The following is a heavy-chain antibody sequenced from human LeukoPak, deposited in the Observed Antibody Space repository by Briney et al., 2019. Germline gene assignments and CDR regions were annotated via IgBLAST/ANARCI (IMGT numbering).Heavy chain of an antibody. CDR1: GYTFTSYG. Sequence: ASVKVSCKASGYTFTSYGISWVRQAPGQGLEWVGWISAYNGNTNYAQKLKGRVTMTTDTSTSTAYMELRSLRSDDTAVYYCARSEGVPAGGYSYGFDYWGQGTLVTVSS. CDR3: ARSEGVPAGGYSYGFDY. J-gene: IGHJ4*02. CDR2: ISAYNGNT. V-gene: IGHV1-18*01. D-gene: IGHD5-18*01.